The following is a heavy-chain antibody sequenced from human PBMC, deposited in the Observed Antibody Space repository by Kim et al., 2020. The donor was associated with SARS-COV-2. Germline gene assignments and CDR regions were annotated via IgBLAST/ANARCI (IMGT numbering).Heavy chain of an antibody. J-gene: IGHJ4*02. V-gene: IGHV3-23*01. D-gene: IGHD6-13*01. CDR1: GFTFSSYA. CDR3: AKDSANSSPRGVLDY. CDR2: ISVSSDTT. Sequence: GGSLRLSCAASGFTFSSYAMSWVRQAPGKGLEWVSSISVSSDTTYYADSVWGRFTISRDNSQNTLYLQMNSLGAEDTAIYYCAKDSANSSPRGVLDYWGQGTLVTVSS.